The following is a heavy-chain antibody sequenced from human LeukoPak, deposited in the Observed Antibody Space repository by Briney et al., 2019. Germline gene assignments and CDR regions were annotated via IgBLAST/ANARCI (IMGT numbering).Heavy chain of an antibody. CDR3: TRTYSSSCIDY. CDR2: IFYTGST. J-gene: IGHJ4*02. V-gene: IGHV4-59*01. Sequence: SETLSLTCTVSGGSISTYYWSWIRQPPGKGLEWLGYIFYTGSTNYNPSLKSRVTMSIDTSKNQFSLKLSSVTAADTAVYYCTRTYSSSCIDYWGQGALVTVSS. D-gene: IGHD6-6*01. CDR1: GGSISTYY.